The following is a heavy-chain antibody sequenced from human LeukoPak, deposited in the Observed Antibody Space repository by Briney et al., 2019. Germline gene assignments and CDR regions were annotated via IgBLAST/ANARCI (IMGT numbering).Heavy chain of an antibody. V-gene: IGHV1-18*01. D-gene: IGHD3-22*01. J-gene: IGHJ3*02. CDR1: GYTFTSYG. Sequence: ASVKVSCKASGYTFTSYGISWVRQAPGQGLEWMGWISGYNGNTNYAQKFQGRVTMTTGTSTSTAYMEVRSLRSDDTAVYYCARDRASMIVVIISPDAFDIWGQGTMVTVSS. CDR3: ARDRASMIVVIISPDAFDI. CDR2: ISGYNGNT.